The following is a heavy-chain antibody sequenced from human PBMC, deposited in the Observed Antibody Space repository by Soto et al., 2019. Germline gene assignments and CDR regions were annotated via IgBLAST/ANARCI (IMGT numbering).Heavy chain of an antibody. CDR3: ARLGRGYSWPNWFDP. CDR1: GGSFSGYY. Sequence: QVQLQQWGAGLLKPSETLSLTCAVYGGSFSGYYWSWIRQPPGKGLEWIGEINHSGSTNYNPSLKSRVTISVATSKNQFSLKLSSVTAADTAVYYCARLGRGYSWPNWFDPWGQGTLVTVSS. CDR2: INHSGST. J-gene: IGHJ5*02. D-gene: IGHD5-18*01. V-gene: IGHV4-34*01.